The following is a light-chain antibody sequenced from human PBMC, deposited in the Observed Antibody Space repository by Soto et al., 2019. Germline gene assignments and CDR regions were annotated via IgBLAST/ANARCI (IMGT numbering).Light chain of an antibody. CDR3: QQYGSSAVT. CDR1: QTVSTNY. Sequence: EIVLTQSPGTLSLSPGERATLSCRASQTVSTNYLAWYQQKPGQAPSLLIYGASSRATGIPDRFSGSGSGTDFTLTTSRLEPDEFAVYYCQQYGSSAVTCGQGTKVEIK. V-gene: IGKV3-20*01. J-gene: IGKJ1*01. CDR2: GAS.